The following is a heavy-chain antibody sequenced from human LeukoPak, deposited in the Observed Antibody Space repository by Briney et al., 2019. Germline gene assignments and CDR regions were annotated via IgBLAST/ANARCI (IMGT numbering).Heavy chain of an antibody. CDR2: ISSSGSTI. V-gene: IGHV3-48*03. D-gene: IGHD3-10*01. Sequence: GGSLRLSCAASGFTFSRYEMNWVRQAPGKGLEWVSYISSSGSTIYYADSVKGRFTISRDNAKNSLYLQMNSLRAEDTAVYYCATLWFGELLGADYWGQGTLVTVSS. CDR1: GFTFSRYE. J-gene: IGHJ4*02. CDR3: ATLWFGELLGADY.